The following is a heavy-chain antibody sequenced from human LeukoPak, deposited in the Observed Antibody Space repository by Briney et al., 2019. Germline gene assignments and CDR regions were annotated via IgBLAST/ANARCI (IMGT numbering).Heavy chain of an antibody. CDR1: GFTFSSYE. J-gene: IGHJ4*02. V-gene: IGHV3-48*03. CDR2: ISSSGSTI. CDR3: ARDSIRQQLYYFDY. D-gene: IGHD6-13*01. Sequence: GGSLRLSCAASGFTFSSYEMNWVRQAPGKGLEWVSYISSSGSTIYYADSVKGRFTISRDNAKNSLYLQMNSLRVDDTAVYFCARDSIRQQLYYFDYWGQGTLVTVSS.